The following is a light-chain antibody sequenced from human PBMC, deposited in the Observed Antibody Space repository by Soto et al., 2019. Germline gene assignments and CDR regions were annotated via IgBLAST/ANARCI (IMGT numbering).Light chain of an antibody. J-gene: IGLJ2*01. CDR1: NSDVGSYNL. CDR3: CSYAGSSTLV. CDR2: EVT. Sequence: QSALTEPASVSGSPGQSITISCTGTNSDVGSYNLVSWYQQHPRKAPKVMIYEVTKRPSGVSNRFSGSKSANTASLTISGLQAEDEADYYCCSYAGSSTLVFGGGTKLTVL. V-gene: IGLV2-23*02.